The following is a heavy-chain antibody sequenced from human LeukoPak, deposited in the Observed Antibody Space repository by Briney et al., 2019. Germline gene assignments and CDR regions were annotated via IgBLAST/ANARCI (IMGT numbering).Heavy chain of an antibody. J-gene: IGHJ6*03. V-gene: IGHV4-61*02. CDR2: IYTSGGT. CDR1: GGSISNGSDY. D-gene: IGHD3-10*01. CDR3: ARATMGHYYYYMDV. Sequence: PSETLSLTCTVSGGSISNGSDYWSWIRQPAGKGLEWIGRIYTSGGTNYNPSLKSRVTISVDTSKNQFSLKLSSVTAADTAVYYCARATMGHYYYYMDVWGKGTTVTVSS.